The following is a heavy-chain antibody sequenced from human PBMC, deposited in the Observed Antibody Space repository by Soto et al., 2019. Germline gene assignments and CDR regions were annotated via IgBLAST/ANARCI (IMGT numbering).Heavy chain of an antibody. Sequence: PGGSLRLSCAASGFTFTRYSMNWVRQAPGKGLEWVSSISSSSSYIYYADSVKGRFTISRDNAKNSLYLQMNSLRAEDTAVYYCARAGYCSSTSCYTYYYYGMDVWGQGTTVTVSS. J-gene: IGHJ6*02. CDR2: ISSSSSYI. CDR3: ARAGYCSSTSCYTYYYYGMDV. D-gene: IGHD2-2*02. CDR1: GFTFTRYS. V-gene: IGHV3-21*01.